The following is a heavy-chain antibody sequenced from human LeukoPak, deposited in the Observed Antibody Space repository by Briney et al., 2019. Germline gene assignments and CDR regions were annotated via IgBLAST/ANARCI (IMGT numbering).Heavy chain of an antibody. CDR1: GYTFTSYY. V-gene: IGHV1-46*01. Sequence: ASVKVSCKASGYTFTSYYMHWVRQAPGQGLEWMGIINPSGGSTSYAQKFQGRVTMTRDTSTSTVYMELSSLRSEDTAAYYCARESRVVTAIRALKYWGQGTLVTVSS. J-gene: IGHJ4*02. D-gene: IGHD2-21*02. CDR2: INPSGGST. CDR3: ARESRVVTAIRALKY.